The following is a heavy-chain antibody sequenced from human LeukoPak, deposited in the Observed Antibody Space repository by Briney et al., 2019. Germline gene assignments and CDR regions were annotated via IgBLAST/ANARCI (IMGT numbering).Heavy chain of an antibody. CDR1: GFTFSSYA. D-gene: IGHD3-22*01. Sequence: GGSLRLSCAASGFTFSSYAMHWVRQAPGKGVEWVAVISYDGSNKYYADSVKGRFTIPRDNSKNTLYLQMNSLRAEDTAVYYCASPSSGYYYSNAFDIWGQGTMVTVSS. J-gene: IGHJ3*02. CDR3: ASPSSGYYYSNAFDI. V-gene: IGHV3-30*04. CDR2: ISYDGSNK.